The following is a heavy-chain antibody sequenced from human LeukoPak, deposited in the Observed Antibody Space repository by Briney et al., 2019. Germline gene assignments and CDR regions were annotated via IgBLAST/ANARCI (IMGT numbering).Heavy chain of an antibody. CDR3: ARGLMGGYPRFDY. V-gene: IGHV3-20*04. D-gene: IGHD3-22*01. Sequence: GGSLRLSCAASGFTFDDYDMSWVRQAPGKGLEWVSNINWNGNYIGYAESVKGRFTISRDNAKNSLYLQMNSLRADDTAMYYCARGLMGGYPRFDYWGQGTLVTVSS. CDR2: INWNGNYI. J-gene: IGHJ4*02. CDR1: GFTFDDYD.